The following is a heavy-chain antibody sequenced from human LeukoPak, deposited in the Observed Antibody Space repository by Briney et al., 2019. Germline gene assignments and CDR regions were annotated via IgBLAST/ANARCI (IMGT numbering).Heavy chain of an antibody. CDR2: ISSTTSTM. CDR1: GFTFSSYS. J-gene: IGHJ4*02. V-gene: IGHV3-48*04. Sequence: GGSLRLSRAVSGFTFSSYSMNWVRQAPGKGLEWVSYISSTTSTMYYADSVKGRFAISRDNAKNSLYLQMNSLRAEDTAVYYCARDAFSTSWYVDFWGQGTLVTVSS. D-gene: IGHD6-13*01. CDR3: ARDAFSTSWYVDF.